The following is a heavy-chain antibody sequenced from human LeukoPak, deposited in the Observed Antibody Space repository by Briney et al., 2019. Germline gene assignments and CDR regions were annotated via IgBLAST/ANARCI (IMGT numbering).Heavy chain of an antibody. J-gene: IGHJ4*02. D-gene: IGHD3-22*01. Sequence: GGSLRLSCTASGFTFGDYAMSWFRQAPGKGLEWVGFIRSKAYGGTTEYAASVKGRFTISRDDSKSIAYLQMNSLKTEDTAVYYCTRDVYDSSGYAHLVGDYWGQGTLVTVSS. CDR2: IRSKAYGGTT. V-gene: IGHV3-49*03. CDR3: TRDVYDSSGYAHLVGDY. CDR1: GFTFGDYA.